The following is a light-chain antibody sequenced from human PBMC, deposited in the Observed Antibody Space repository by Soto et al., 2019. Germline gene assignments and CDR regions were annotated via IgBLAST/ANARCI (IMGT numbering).Light chain of an antibody. CDR2: DVS. Sequence: QPVLTQPASVSGSPGQSITISCTGTSSDVGGYHLVSWYQQHPGKAPKLMIYDVSNRPSGVSNRFSGSKSGNTASLTISGLQAEDEADYYCSSYTSGTTPVVFGGGTKLTVL. V-gene: IGLV2-14*01. J-gene: IGLJ2*01. CDR3: SSYTSGTTPVV. CDR1: SSDVGGYHL.